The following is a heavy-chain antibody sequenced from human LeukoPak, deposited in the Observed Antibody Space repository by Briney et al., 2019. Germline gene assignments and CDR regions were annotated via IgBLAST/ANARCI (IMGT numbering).Heavy chain of an antibody. J-gene: IGHJ6*02. Sequence: KPSETLSLTCTVSGGSISSSSYYWGWIRQPPGKGLEWIGSIYYSGSTYYNPSLKSRVTISVDTSKNQFSLKLSSVTAADTAVYYCARLFVGSGDDYYYYYGMDVWGQGTTVTVSS. D-gene: IGHD2-15*01. CDR3: ARLFVGSGDDYYYYYGMDV. V-gene: IGHV4-39*01. CDR1: GGSISSSSYY. CDR2: IYYSGST.